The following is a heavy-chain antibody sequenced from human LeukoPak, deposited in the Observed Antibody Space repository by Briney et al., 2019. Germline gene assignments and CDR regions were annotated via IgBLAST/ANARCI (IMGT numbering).Heavy chain of an antibody. V-gene: IGHV4-4*07. Sequence: SETLSLTCTVSGGSISSYKWSWIRQPAGKGLEWIGRIYSSGSTNYNPSLKSRVAMSVDTSKNQFSLQLSSVTAADTAVYYCTRGIVGATAPDYWGQGTLSSSPQ. CDR3: TRGIVGATAPDY. D-gene: IGHD1-26*01. CDR2: IYSSGST. CDR1: GGSISSYK. J-gene: IGHJ4*02.